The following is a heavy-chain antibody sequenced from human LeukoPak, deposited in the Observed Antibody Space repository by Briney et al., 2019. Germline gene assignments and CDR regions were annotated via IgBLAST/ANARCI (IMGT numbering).Heavy chain of an antibody. CDR3: SRDPGKSTTAPKRKGRFDP. D-gene: IGHD1-1*01. CDR1: GFTFSNAW. CDR2: IWYDGSKK. Sequence: PGGSLRLSWAASGFTFSNAWMRWVRQAAGKGLGGVALIWYDGSKKEYAESVKGRLTIPRDNFKHKLYLQMNSPEDDEKPVYYRSRDPGKSTTAPKRKGRFDPWGQRTLVTVSS. J-gene: IGHJ5*02. V-gene: IGHV3-33*08.